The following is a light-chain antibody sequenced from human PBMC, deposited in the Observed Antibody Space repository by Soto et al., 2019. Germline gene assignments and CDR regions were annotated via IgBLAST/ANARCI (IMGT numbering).Light chain of an antibody. J-gene: IGKJ4*02. V-gene: IGKV3-20*01. CDR2: GAS. CDR3: QQYGSSPLT. Sequence: EIVLTQSPGTLSLSPGERATLSCRASQSVSSSYLAWYQQKPDQAPRLLIYGASSRATGIPDRFSGSGSGTDITLNISRLEPEDFAVYYCQQYGSSPLTFGGGTKVEIK. CDR1: QSVSSSY.